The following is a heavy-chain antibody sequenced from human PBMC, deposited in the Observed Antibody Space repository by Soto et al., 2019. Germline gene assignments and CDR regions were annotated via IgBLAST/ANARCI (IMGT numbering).Heavy chain of an antibody. D-gene: IGHD3-16*01. J-gene: IGHJ6*03. Sequence: SETLSLTCTVSSGSIRSSYYYWGWIRQPPGKGLEWIGAIYYTGSTYYNPPLQSRVTISVDTSKNQFSLKMSSVTAADTAVYFCARQAGAFGYYMDVWGKGATVTVSS. CDR2: IYYTGST. CDR3: ARQAGAFGYYMDV. V-gene: IGHV4-39*01. CDR1: SGSIRSSYYY.